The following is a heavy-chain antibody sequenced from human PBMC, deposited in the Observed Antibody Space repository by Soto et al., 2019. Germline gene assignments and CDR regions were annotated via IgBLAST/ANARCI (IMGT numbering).Heavy chain of an antibody. CDR1: GYTFTSYG. CDR3: ARIHCSSTSCYLVGTNDAFDI. CDR2: ISAYNGNT. D-gene: IGHD2-2*01. Sequence: ASVKVSCKASGYTFTSYGISWVRQAPGQGLEWMGWISAYNGNTNYAQKLQGRVTMTTDTSTSTAYMELRSLRSDDTAVYYCARIHCSSTSCYLVGTNDAFDIWGQGTMVTVS. V-gene: IGHV1-18*01. J-gene: IGHJ3*02.